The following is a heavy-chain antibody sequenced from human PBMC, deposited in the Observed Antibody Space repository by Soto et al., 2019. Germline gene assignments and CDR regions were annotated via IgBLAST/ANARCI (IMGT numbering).Heavy chain of an antibody. CDR2: IYYSGST. CDR1: GGSISSYY. D-gene: IGHD4-17*01. J-gene: IGHJ5*02. V-gene: IGHV4-59*08. CDR3: ARLAYGRFDP. Sequence: SETLSLTCTVSGGSISSYYWSWIRQPPGKGLEWIGYIYYSGSTNYNPSLKSRVTISVDTSKNQFSLKLSSVTAADTAVYYCARLAYGRFDPWGQGTLVTLSS.